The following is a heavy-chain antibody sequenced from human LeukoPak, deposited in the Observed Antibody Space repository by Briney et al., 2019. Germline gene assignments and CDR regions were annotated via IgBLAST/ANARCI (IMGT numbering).Heavy chain of an antibody. CDR1: GYTFTSYD. D-gene: IGHD3-3*01. CDR3: ARDYDLYSPISGWFDP. CDR2: MNPNSGNT. J-gene: IGHJ5*02. V-gene: IGHV1-8*03. Sequence: ASVKVSCKASGYTFTSYDINWVRQATGQGLEWMGWMNPNSGNTGYAQKFQGRVTITRNTSISTAYMELSSLRSEDTAVYYCARDYDLYSPISGWFDPWGQGTLVTVSS.